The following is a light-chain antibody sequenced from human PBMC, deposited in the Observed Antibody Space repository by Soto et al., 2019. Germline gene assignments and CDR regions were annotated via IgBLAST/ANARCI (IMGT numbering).Light chain of an antibody. CDR3: SSYEASNTVV. J-gene: IGLJ2*01. V-gene: IGLV2-8*01. CDR1: TTDVGGYNY. CDR2: EVN. Sequence: QSALTQPPSASGSPGQSVTFSCTGTTTDVGGYNYVSWYQQHPGKAPKLIIYEVNKRPSGVPHRFSGAKSGNTASLTVSGLQAEDEDYYDCSSYEASNTVVFGGGTQLTVL.